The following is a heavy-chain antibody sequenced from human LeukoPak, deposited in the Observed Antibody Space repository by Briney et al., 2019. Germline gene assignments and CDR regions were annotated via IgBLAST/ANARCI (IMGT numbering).Heavy chain of an antibody. J-gene: IGHJ5*02. D-gene: IGHD6-19*01. CDR2: TYYRSKWYN. CDR3: ARGEGQWPTEWFDP. V-gene: IGHV6-1*01. CDR1: GDSVSSNSAA. Sequence: SQNLSLTCAISGDSVSSNSAAWNWIRQSPSRGLEWLGRTYYRSKWYNDYAVSVKSRITINPDTSKNQFSLQLNSVTPEDTAVYYCARGEGQWPTEWFDPWGQGTLVTVSS.